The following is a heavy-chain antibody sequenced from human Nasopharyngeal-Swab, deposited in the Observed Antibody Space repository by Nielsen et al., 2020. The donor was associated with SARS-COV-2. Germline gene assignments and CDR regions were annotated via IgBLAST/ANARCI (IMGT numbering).Heavy chain of an antibody. CDR2: INRDGSST. D-gene: IGHD6-19*01. CDR3: ARETAVAGDYYCDY. V-gene: IGHV3-74*01. J-gene: IGHJ4*02. CDR1: GFTVNSNF. Sequence: GESLKISCAASGFTVNSNFMTWVRQAPGKGLVWVSRINRDGSSTSYADSVKGRFTISRENAKNTLYLQMNSLRVEDTAVYYCARETAVAGDYYCDYWGQGTLVAVSS.